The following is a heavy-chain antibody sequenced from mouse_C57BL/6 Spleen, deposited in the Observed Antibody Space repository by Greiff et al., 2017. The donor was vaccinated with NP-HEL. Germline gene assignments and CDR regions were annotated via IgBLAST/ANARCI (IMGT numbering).Heavy chain of an antibody. D-gene: IGHD1-3*01. CDR1: GFTFSDYY. J-gene: IGHJ4*01. Sequence: EVQLVESGGGLVQPGGSLKLSCAASGFTFSDYYMYWVRQTPEKRLEWVAYISNGGGSTYYPDTVKGRFTISRDNAKNTLYLQMSRLKSEDTAMYYCARRLITGHYYAMDYWGQGTSVTVSS. CDR3: ARRLITGHYYAMDY. V-gene: IGHV5-12*01. CDR2: ISNGGGST.